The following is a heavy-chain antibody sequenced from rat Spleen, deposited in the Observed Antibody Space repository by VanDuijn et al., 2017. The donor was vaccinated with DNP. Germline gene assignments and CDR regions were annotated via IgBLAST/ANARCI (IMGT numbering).Heavy chain of an antibody. CDR1: GFSLTSNS. CDR2: INYSGNT. V-gene: IGHV3-1*01. D-gene: IGHD1-4*01. Sequence: VQLKESGPGLVQPSQTLSLTCTVSGFSLTSNSVHWVRQAPGNKMDWIGYINYSGNTGYNPSLKSRISITRDTSKNQFFLQVNSVTTEDTATYYCARWPGYNPPYAMDAWGQGTSVTVSS. J-gene: IGHJ4*01. CDR3: ARWPGYNPPYAMDA.